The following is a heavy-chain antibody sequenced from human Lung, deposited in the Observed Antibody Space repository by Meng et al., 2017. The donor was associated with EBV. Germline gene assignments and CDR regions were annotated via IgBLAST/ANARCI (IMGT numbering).Heavy chain of an antibody. Sequence: VRLVESGGGLVKAGGALRLSGVASGLTFSGYNIDWVRQAPGKGLEWVSSISPTSSHIYYADSVKGRFTISRDNAKNSVFLQMNSLRVEDTAVYYCAIPDSSGWGGGSWGQGTLVTVSS. J-gene: IGHJ5*02. D-gene: IGHD6-19*01. CDR1: GLTFSGYN. CDR2: ISPTSSHI. CDR3: AIPDSSGWGGGS. V-gene: IGHV3-21*01.